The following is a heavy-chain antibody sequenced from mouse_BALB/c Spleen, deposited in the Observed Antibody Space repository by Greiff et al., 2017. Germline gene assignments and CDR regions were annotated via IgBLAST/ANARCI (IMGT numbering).Heavy chain of an antibody. CDR1: GFTFSSYA. CDR2: ISSGGST. Sequence: EVQLVESGGGLVKPGGSLKLSCAASGFTFSSYAMSWVRQTPEKRLEWVASISSGGSTYYPDSVKGRFTISRDNARNILYLQMSSLRSEDTAMYYCARSSFITPVEDYWGQGTTLTVSS. D-gene: IGHD1-1*01. CDR3: ARSSFITPVEDY. V-gene: IGHV5-6-5*01. J-gene: IGHJ2*01.